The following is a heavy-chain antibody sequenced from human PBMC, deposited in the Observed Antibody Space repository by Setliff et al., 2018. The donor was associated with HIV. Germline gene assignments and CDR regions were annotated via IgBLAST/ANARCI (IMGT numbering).Heavy chain of an antibody. J-gene: IGHJ3*02. V-gene: IGHV3-33*06. CDR2: IWYDGSNK. CDR3: AKDRLEWLAPDGFDI. Sequence: CAASGFTFSSYGMHWVRQAPGKGLEWVAVIWYDGSNKYYADSVKGRFTISRDNSKNTLYLQMSSLRAEDTAVYYCAKDRLEWLAPDGFDIWGLGTMVTVSS. CDR1: GFTFSSYG. D-gene: IGHD3-3*01.